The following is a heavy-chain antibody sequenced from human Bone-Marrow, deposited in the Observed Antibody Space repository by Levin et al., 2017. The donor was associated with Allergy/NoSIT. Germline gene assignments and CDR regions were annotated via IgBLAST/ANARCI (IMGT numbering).Heavy chain of an antibody. CDR2: IKSETDGGTI. CDR1: GFSLTKVW. V-gene: IGHV3-15*01. Sequence: SCAASGFSLTKVWMTWVRQAPGKGLEWVGRIKSETDGGTIDYAAPVKGRFTISRADSRSTLYLQLNSLKTEDTAVYYCTTEVWARSIRDDYWGQGTLVSVSS. CDR3: TTEVWARSIRDDY. J-gene: IGHJ4*02. D-gene: IGHD2-21*01.